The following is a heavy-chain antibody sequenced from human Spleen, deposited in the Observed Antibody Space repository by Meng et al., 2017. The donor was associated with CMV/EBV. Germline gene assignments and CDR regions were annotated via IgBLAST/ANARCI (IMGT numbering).Heavy chain of an antibody. CDR3: ARGADWNWNFPLDF. J-gene: IGHJ4*02. Sequence: ASGFSFNSYGIHWVRQAPGKGLEWVAYIQYNGGNKYYADSVKGRFTISRDNSKNTLFLQMNSLRAEDTAVYYCARGADWNWNFPLDFWGQGTLVTVSS. V-gene: IGHV3-30*02. D-gene: IGHD1-7*01. CDR2: IQYNGGNK. CDR1: GFSFNSYG.